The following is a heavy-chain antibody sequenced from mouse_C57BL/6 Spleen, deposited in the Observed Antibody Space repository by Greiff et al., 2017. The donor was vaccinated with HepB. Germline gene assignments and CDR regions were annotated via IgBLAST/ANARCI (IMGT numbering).Heavy chain of an antibody. J-gene: IGHJ1*03. CDR3: ARKGYYYGSSYWYFDV. CDR2: INYDGSST. D-gene: IGHD1-1*01. CDR1: GFTFSDYY. Sequence: EVQLQESEGGLVQPGSSMKLSCTASGFTFSDYYMAWVRQVPEKGLEWVANINYDGSSTYYLDSLKSRFIISRDNAKNILYLQMSSLKSEDTATYYCARKGYYYGSSYWYFDVWGTGTTVTVSS. V-gene: IGHV5-16*01.